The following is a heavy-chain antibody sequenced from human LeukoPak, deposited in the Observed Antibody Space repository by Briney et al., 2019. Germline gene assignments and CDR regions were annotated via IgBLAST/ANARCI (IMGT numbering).Heavy chain of an antibody. CDR2: IGSDSTHI. V-gene: IGHV3-23*01. J-gene: IGHJ4*02. CDR3: ATYEQTTVTTEF. D-gene: IGHD4-17*01. Sequence: PGGSLRLSCEGSELTFSGYAMEWVRQAPGKGLQWVSVIGSDSTHIHYADSVRGRFTISRDNSRKTLYLQMNSLRVEDTAVYYCATYEQTTVTTEFWGQGTLVSVSS. CDR1: ELTFSGYA.